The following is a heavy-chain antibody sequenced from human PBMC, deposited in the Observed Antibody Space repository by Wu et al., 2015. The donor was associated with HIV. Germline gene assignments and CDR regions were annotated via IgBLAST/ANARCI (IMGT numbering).Heavy chain of an antibody. CDR1: GYTFTGYY. CDR3: ARDRGYYDILTGYYPKPYFDY. D-gene: IGHD3-9*01. J-gene: IGHJ4*02. Sequence: GYTFTGYYMHWVRQAPGQGLEWMGWINPNSGGTNYAQKFQGRVTMTRDTSISTAYMELSRLRSDDTAVYYCARDRGYYDILTGYYPKPYFDYWGQGTLVTVSS. V-gene: IGHV1-2*02. CDR2: INPNSGGT.